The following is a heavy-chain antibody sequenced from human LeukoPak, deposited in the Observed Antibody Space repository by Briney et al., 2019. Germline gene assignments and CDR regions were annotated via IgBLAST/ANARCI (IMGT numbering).Heavy chain of an antibody. Sequence: GGSLRLSCAASGFIFSTYWMTWVRQAPGKGLEWVANMKGDGSEIHYVDSVKGRFTISRDNSKNTLYLQMNSLRAEDTAVYYCAKDLGMATIQPLDYWGQGTLVTVSS. V-gene: IGHV3-7*01. CDR2: MKGDGSEI. CDR1: GFIFSTYW. D-gene: IGHD5-24*01. J-gene: IGHJ4*02. CDR3: AKDLGMATIQPLDY.